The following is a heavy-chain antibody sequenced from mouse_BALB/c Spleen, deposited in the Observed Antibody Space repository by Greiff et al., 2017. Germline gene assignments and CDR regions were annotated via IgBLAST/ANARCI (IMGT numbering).Heavy chain of an antibody. V-gene: IGHV2-6-7*01. CDR2: IWGDGST. CDR1: GFSLTGYG. Sequence: VMLVESGPGLVEPSQSLSITCTVSGFSLTGYGVNWVRQPPGKGLEWLGMIWGDGSTDYNSALKSRLSISKDNSKSQVFLKMNSLQTDDTARYYCARDRGSDYLWYFDVWGAGTTVTVSS. CDR3: ARDRGSDYLWYFDV. J-gene: IGHJ1*01. D-gene: IGHD2-4*01.